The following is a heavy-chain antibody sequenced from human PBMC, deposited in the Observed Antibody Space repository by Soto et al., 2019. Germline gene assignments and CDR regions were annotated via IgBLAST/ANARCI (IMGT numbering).Heavy chain of an antibody. CDR1: GFTFSSYG. CDR2: ISYDGSNK. CDR3: AKDGTVLMVYAIYFYS. Sequence: GGSLRLSXVASGFTFSSYGMHWVRQAPGKGLEWVAVISYDGSNKYYADSVKGRFTISRDNSKNTLYLQMNSPRAEDTAVYSCAKDGTVLMVYAIYFYSWGQGTLVTVSS. J-gene: IGHJ4*02. D-gene: IGHD2-8*01. V-gene: IGHV3-30*18.